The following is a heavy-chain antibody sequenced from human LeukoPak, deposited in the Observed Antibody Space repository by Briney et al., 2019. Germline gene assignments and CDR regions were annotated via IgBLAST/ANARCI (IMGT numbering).Heavy chain of an antibody. Sequence: ASVKVSCKASGYTFTRYGISWVRQAPGQWLEWMGWISAYNGNTNYAQKLQGRVTMTTDTSTSTAYMELRSLRSDDTAVYYCARDGPESGDYQAGNIWGQGTMVTVSS. CDR2: ISAYNGNT. J-gene: IGHJ3*02. CDR3: ARDGPESGDYQAGNI. CDR1: GYTFTRYG. V-gene: IGHV1-18*01. D-gene: IGHD4-17*01.